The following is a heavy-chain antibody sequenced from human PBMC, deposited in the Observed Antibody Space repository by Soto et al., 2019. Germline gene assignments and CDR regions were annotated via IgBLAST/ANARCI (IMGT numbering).Heavy chain of an antibody. CDR2: ISAHNGNT. CDR1: GYTFTSYG. J-gene: IGHJ4*02. CDR3: ARGWYGDY. D-gene: IGHD2-15*01. V-gene: IGHV1-18*01. Sequence: QVNLVQSGAEVKKPGASVKVSCKASGYTFTSYGITWVRQAPGQGLEWMGWISAHNGNTDYAQKLQGRVIVTRDTSTSTAYMELRSLISDDTAVYYCARGWYGDYWGQGALVTVSS.